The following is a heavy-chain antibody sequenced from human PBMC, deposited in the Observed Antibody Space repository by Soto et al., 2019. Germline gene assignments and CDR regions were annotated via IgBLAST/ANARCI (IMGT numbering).Heavy chain of an antibody. Sequence: EVQAVESGGGLVKPGGSLRLSCAASGFSFSNAWMNWVRQAPGQGLEWVARIKSKGSGGSTDYAAPVKGRFTISRDDSQTTLSLQMNSLKTEDTAVYYCATSTVMAPGAFDIWGQGTMVTVSS. CDR2: IKSKGSGGST. CDR1: GFSFSNAW. V-gene: IGHV3-15*07. D-gene: IGHD5-18*01. J-gene: IGHJ3*02. CDR3: ATSTVMAPGAFDI.